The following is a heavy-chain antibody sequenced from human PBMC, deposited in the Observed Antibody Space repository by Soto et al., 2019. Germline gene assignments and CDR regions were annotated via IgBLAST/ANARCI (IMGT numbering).Heavy chain of an antibody. CDR1: GGSFSGYY. V-gene: IGHV4-34*01. J-gene: IGHJ5*02. D-gene: IGHD2-2*01. Sequence: SETLSLTCAVYGGSFSGYYWSWIRQPPGKGLEWIGEINHSGSTNYNPSLKSRVTISVDTSKNQFSLKLSSVTAADTAVYYCARALLYPSSTSSRWFDPWGQGTLVTVSS. CDR2: INHSGST. CDR3: ARALLYPSSTSSRWFDP.